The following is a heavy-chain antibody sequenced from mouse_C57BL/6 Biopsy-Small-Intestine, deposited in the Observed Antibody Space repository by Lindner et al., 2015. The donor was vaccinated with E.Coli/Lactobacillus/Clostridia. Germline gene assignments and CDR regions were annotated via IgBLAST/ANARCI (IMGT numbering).Heavy chain of an antibody. CDR1: GYTFTNYG. D-gene: IGHD2-13*01. J-gene: IGHJ4*01. Sequence: SVKVSCKASGYTFTNYGIIWVRQAPGQGLEWMGMINPNDGSTTYAQSFLGRLTMTRDTSTSTVYMDLSSLRYDDTAVYYCARGERIVVVTGPFDYWGQGTLVTVSS. CDR2: INPNDGST. CDR3: ARGERIVVVTGPFDY. V-gene: IGHV1-64*01.